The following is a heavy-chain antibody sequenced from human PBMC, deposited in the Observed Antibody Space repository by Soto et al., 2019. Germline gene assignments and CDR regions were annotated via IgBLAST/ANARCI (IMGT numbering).Heavy chain of an antibody. CDR2: IYYSGST. V-gene: IGHV4-30-4*01. J-gene: IGHJ4*02. CDR1: GDSINSGDYY. Sequence: SEILSLACTVSGDSINSGDYYWDWIRQPPGKGLEWIGYIYYSGSTYYNPSLKSRVTISVDTSNNQFSLKLRSVTAADTAVYYCARGWHDYVWGTSRSYYFDYWGQGALVTVSS. D-gene: IGHD3-16*01. CDR3: ARGWHDYVWGTSRSYYFDY.